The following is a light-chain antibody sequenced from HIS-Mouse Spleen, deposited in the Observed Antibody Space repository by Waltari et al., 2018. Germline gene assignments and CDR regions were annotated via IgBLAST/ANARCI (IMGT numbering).Light chain of an antibody. V-gene: IGKV1-9*01. Sequence: DIQLTQSPSFLSASVGARVTITCRASQGISSYLAWYQQNPGKAPKLLIYAASTLQSGVPSRFSGSGSGTEFTLTISSLQPEDFATYYCQQLNSYPPTFGQGTKVEIK. CDR1: QGISSY. CDR2: AAS. J-gene: IGKJ1*01. CDR3: QQLNSYPPT.